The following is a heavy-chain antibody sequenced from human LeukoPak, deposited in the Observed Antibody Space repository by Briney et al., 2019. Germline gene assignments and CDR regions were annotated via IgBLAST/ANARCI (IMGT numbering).Heavy chain of an antibody. D-gene: IGHD2-15*01. CDR3: AGQSRLGYCSGGSCYSQPFDP. Sequence: GGSLRLSCAASGFTFSSYGMRWVRQAPGKGLDWVAFIHHDGSNKYYADSVRGRFTISRDNSKNTLYLQMNSLRAEDTAVYYCAGQSRLGYCSGGSCYSQPFDPWGQGTLVTVSS. V-gene: IGHV3-30*02. CDR1: GFTFSSYG. CDR2: IHHDGSNK. J-gene: IGHJ5*02.